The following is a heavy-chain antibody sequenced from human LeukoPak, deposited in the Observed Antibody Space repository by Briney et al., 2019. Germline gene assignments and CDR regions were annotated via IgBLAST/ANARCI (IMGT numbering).Heavy chain of an antibody. V-gene: IGHV4-34*01. D-gene: IGHD6-19*01. CDR1: GGSFSGYY. Sequence: NPSETLSLTCAVYGGSFSGYYWSWIRQPPGKGLEWIGEINHSGSTNYNPSLKSRVTISVDTSKNQFSLKLSSVTAADMAVYYCARVQWLGPLGYWGQGTLVTVSS. CDR3: ARVQWLGPLGY. CDR2: INHSGST. J-gene: IGHJ4*02.